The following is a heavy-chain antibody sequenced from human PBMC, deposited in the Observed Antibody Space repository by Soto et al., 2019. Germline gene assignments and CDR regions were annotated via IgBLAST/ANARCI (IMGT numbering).Heavy chain of an antibody. D-gene: IGHD2-2*01. J-gene: IGHJ5*02. V-gene: IGHV4-38-2*02. CDR3: ARDDCSSTSCYRQTWFVH. CDR1: GYSISSGYY. CDR2: IYHSGST. Sequence: PSETLSLTCAVSGYSISSGYYWGWIRQPPGKGLEWIGSIYHSGSTYYNPSLKSRVTISVDTSKNQISLKLSSVTAADTAVYYCARDDCSSTSCYRQTWFVHWGQGTLVAVSS.